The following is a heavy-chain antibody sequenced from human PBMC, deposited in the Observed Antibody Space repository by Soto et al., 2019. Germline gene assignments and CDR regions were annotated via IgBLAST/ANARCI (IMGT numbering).Heavy chain of an antibody. D-gene: IGHD3-3*01. CDR1: GFTFSSYW. CDR3: ARDTVSRYDFWSGYYTSSDYYYGMDV. CDR2: IKQDGSEK. J-gene: IGHJ6*02. Sequence: GGSLRLSCAASGFTFSSYWMSWVRQAPGKGLEWVANIKQDGSEKYYVDSVKGRFTISRDNAKNSLYLQMNSLRAEDTAVYYCARDTVSRYDFWSGYYTSSDYYYGMDVWGQGTTVTVS. V-gene: IGHV3-7*03.